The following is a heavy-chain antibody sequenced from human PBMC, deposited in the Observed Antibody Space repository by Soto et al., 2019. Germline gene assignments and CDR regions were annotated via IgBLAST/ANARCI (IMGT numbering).Heavy chain of an antibody. D-gene: IGHD6-19*01. CDR2: IYYSGST. V-gene: IGHV4-61*01. J-gene: IGHJ4*02. Sequence: QVQLQESGPGLVKPSETLSLTCTVSGGSVSSGSYYWSGIRQPPGKGLEWIGYIYYSGSTNYNPSLKSRVTISVDTSKNQFSLKLSSVTAADTAVYYCARGAAVAGIDYWGQGTLVTVSS. CDR3: ARGAAVAGIDY. CDR1: GGSVSSGSYY.